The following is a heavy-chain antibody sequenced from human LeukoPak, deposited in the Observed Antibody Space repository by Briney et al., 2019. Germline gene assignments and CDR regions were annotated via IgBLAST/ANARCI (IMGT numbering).Heavy chain of an antibody. J-gene: IGHJ6*02. V-gene: IGHV3-66*01. CDR2: IYSGGST. CDR3: ARAVDYYYYGMDV. CDR1: GFTVSSNY. Sequence: GGSLRLSCAASGFTVSSNYMSWVRQAPGKGLEWVSVIYSGGSTYYADSVKGRFTISRDNCKNTLYLQMNSLRAEDTAVYYCARAVDYYYYGMDVWGQGTTVTVSS.